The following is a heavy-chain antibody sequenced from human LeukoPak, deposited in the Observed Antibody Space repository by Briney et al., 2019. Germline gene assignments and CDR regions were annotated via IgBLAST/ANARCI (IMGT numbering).Heavy chain of an antibody. J-gene: IGHJ4*02. CDR1: GFTFSSYA. Sequence: GGSLRLSCAASGFTFSSYAMHWVRQAPGKGLEWVAVISYDGSNEYYADSVKGRFTISRDNSKNTLYLQMNSLRAEDTAVYYCARERGYSYGLDYWGQGTLVTVSS. D-gene: IGHD5-18*01. CDR2: ISYDGSNE. V-gene: IGHV3-30-3*01. CDR3: ARERGYSYGLDY.